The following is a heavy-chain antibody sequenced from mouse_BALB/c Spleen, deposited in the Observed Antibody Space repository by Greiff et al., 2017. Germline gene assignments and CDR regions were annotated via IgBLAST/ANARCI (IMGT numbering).Heavy chain of an antibody. V-gene: IGHV14-3*02. Sequence: EVLLLQSGAELVKPGASVKLSCTASGFYIKDTYMHWVQQRPEQGLEWIGRIDPANGNTKYDPKFQGKATITADTSSNTAYLQLSSLTSEDTAVYYCAFYYGNAYYYAMDDWGEGTSGTVAA. CDR1: GFYIKDTY. J-gene: IGHJ4*01. D-gene: IGHD1-2*01. CDR2: IDPANGNT. CDR3: AFYYGNAYYYAMDD.